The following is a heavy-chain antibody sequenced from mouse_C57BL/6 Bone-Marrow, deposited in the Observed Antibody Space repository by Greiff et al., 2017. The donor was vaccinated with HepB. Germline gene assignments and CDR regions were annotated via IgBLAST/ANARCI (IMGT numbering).Heavy chain of an antibody. CDR3: ANSADGYYVWYFDV. CDR2: INPSSGYT. J-gene: IGHJ1*03. V-gene: IGHV1-4*01. CDR1: GYTFTGYT. D-gene: IGHD2-3*01. Sequence: VQLQQSGAELARPGASVKMSCKASGYTFTGYTMHWVKQRPGQGLEWIGYINPSSGYTKYNQKFKDKATLTADKSSSTAYMQLSSLTSEDSAVYYCANSADGYYVWYFDVWGTGTTVTVSS.